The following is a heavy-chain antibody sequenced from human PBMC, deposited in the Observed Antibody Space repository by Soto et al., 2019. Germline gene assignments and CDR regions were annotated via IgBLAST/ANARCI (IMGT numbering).Heavy chain of an antibody. CDR3: ARVWIAAAGNDYYGMDV. CDR2: IYYSGST. Sequence: SETLSLTRTVSGGSISSSSFFLGWVRQPPGKGLEWIGSIYYSGSTYYNPSLKSRVTISVDTSKNQFSLKLSSVTAADTAVYYCARVWIAAAGNDYYGMDVWGQGTTVTVSS. D-gene: IGHD6-13*01. J-gene: IGHJ6*02. V-gene: IGHV4-39*01. CDR1: GGSISSSSFF.